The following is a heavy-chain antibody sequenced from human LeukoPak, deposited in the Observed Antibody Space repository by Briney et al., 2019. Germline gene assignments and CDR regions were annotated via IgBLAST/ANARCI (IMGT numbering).Heavy chain of an antibody. J-gene: IGHJ4*02. Sequence: GGSLRLSCAATGFTFSRYWMSWVRQAPRKGLEWVANIKQDGSETYYVDSVKGRFTISRDNAKNSLYLQMNSLRAEDTAVYYCARDKGDYDTSGSLFVFGGQGTLVTVSS. D-gene: IGHD3-22*01. CDR1: GFTFSRYW. CDR2: IKQDGSET. V-gene: IGHV3-7*03. CDR3: ARDKGDYDTSGSLFVF.